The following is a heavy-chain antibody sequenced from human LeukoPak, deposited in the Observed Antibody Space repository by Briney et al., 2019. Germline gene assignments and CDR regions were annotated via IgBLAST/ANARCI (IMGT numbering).Heavy chain of an antibody. CDR1: GFTFSNYA. D-gene: IGHD3-22*01. J-gene: IGHJ4*02. V-gene: IGHV3-23*01. Sequence: GGSLRLSCAASGFTFSNYAMSWVRQAPGKGLDWVSTISGTGGTTYYADSVKGRFTISRDNAKNSLYLQMNSLRDEDTAVYYCARGYYYDSSGCFDYWGQGTLVTVSS. CDR3: ARGYYYDSSGCFDY. CDR2: ISGTGGTT.